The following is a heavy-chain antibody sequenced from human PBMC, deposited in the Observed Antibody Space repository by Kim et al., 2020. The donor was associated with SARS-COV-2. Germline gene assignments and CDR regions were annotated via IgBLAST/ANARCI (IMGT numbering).Heavy chain of an antibody. J-gene: IGHJ6*02. V-gene: IGHV3-74*01. Sequence: GGSLRLSCAASGFTFSRYWMHWVRQAPGKGLVWVAGIERDGTKISYADSVKGRFTISRDNAKSTLYLQMNSLRAEDTAVDYCPRGYYYGIGVWGQGTTVTVSS. CDR2: IERDGTKI. CDR1: GFTFSRYW. CDR3: PRGYYYGIGV. D-gene: IGHD3-16*01.